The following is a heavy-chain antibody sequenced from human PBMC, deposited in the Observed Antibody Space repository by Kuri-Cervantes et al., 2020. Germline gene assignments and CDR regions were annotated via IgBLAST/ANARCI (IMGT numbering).Heavy chain of an antibody. D-gene: IGHD3-10*01. CDR3: ARAPLTPWFGDPGGDY. V-gene: IGHV1-18*01. Sequence: ASVKVSCKASGYTFTSYGISWVRQAPGQGLEWMGWISAYNGNTNYAQKLQGRVTMTTDTSTSTAYMELRSLRSDDTAVYYCARAPLTPWFGDPGGDYWGQGTLVTVSS. CDR2: ISAYNGNT. CDR1: GYTFTSYG. J-gene: IGHJ4*02.